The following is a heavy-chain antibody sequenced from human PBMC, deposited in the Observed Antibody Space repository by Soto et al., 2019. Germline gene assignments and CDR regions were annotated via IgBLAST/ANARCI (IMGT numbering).Heavy chain of an antibody. CDR3: AKDQMARGVSPYYFDY. V-gene: IGHV3-21*04. J-gene: IGHJ4*02. D-gene: IGHD3-10*01. CDR2: ISSSSSYI. Sequence: GGSLRLSCAASGFTFSSYSMNWVRQAPGKGLEWVSSISSSSSYIYYADSVKGRFTISRDNAKNSLYLQMNSLRAEDTAIYYCAKDQMARGVSPYYFDYWGQGTLVTVSS. CDR1: GFTFSSYS.